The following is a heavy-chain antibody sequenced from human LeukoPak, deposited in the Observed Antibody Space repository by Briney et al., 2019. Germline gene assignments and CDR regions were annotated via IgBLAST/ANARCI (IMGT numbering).Heavy chain of an antibody. V-gene: IGHV3-7*04. J-gene: IGHJ4*02. D-gene: IGHD3-10*01. CDR1: GFTFSNYW. CDR2: IKQDGTEN. Sequence: GGSLRLSCAASGFTFSNYWMSWVRQAPGKTLEWVANIKQDGTENDYVGSVKGRFTISRDTARNSLYLQMNSLRAEDRAVYFCARGGLKNGGFIGYGGQGTLVTVSA. CDR3: ARGGLKNGGFIGY.